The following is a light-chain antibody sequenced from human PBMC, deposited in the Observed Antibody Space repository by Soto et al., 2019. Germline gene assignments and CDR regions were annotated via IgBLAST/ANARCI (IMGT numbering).Light chain of an antibody. V-gene: IGKV1-5*01. CDR1: QSINRW. CDR3: QRYGSYWT. CDR2: DAS. J-gene: IGKJ1*01. Sequence: IPMTQSPSTLSASIGDTVTITCRASQSINRWLAWYQQKPGEAPKLLIYDASSLESGVPSRFSGTGSGTEFTLIISRLQPDEFPTYYGQRYGSYWTFGQGTKVEIK.